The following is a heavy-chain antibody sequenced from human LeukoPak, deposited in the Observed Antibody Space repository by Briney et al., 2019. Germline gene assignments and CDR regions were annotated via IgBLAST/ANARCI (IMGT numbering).Heavy chain of an antibody. CDR2: ISAYNGNT. CDR1: GYTFTSFG. CDR3: ARYEWELRSQRFDP. J-gene: IGHJ5*02. D-gene: IGHD1-26*01. Sequence: GASVKVSCKASGYTFTSFGISWVRQAPGQGLEWMGWISAYNGNTNYAQKLQGRVTMTTDTSTSTAYMELRSLRSDDTAVYYRARYEWELRSQRFDPWGQGTLVTVSS. V-gene: IGHV1-18*01.